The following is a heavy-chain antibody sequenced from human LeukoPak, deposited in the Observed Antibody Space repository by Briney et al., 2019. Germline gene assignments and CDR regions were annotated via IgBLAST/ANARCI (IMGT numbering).Heavy chain of an antibody. CDR1: GGSISSYY. J-gene: IGHJ4*02. V-gene: IGHV4-59*01. Sequence: SETLSLTCTVSGGSISSYYWSWIRQPPGKGLEWIGYIYYSGSTKYNPSLKSRVTISVDTSKNQFSLKLSSVTAADTAVYYCARAGIAVADHYFDYWGQGTLVTVSS. CDR3: ARAGIAVADHYFDY. D-gene: IGHD6-19*01. CDR2: IYYSGST.